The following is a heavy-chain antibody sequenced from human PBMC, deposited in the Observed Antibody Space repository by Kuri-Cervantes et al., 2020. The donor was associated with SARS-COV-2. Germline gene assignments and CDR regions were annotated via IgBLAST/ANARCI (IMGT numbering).Heavy chain of an antibody. J-gene: IGHJ6*03. CDR1: GGSISSGDYY. Sequence: SETLSLTCTVSGGSISSGDYYWSWIRQPPGKGLEWIGYIYYSGSTYYNPSLKSRVTISVDTSRNQFSLKVSSVTAADTAVYYCRYSGWSGPYYYYMDVWGKGTTVTVSS. V-gene: IGHV4-30-4*08. D-gene: IGHD3-3*01. CDR3: RYSGWSGPYYYYMDV. CDR2: IYYSGST.